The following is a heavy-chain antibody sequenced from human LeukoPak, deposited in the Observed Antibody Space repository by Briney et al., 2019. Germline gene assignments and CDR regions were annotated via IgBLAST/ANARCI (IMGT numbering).Heavy chain of an antibody. CDR2: IKSKTDGGTT. V-gene: IGHV3-15*01. Sequence: GGSLRLSCAASGFTFSNAWMSWVRQAPGKGLEWVGRIKSKTDGGTTDYAAPVKGRFTISRDDSKNTLYLAMNSLKTEDTAVYYCTTASGYAWYYYYYYGMDVWGKGTTVTVSS. CDR3: TTASGYAWYYYYYYGMDV. CDR1: GFTFSNAW. D-gene: IGHD5-12*01. J-gene: IGHJ6*04.